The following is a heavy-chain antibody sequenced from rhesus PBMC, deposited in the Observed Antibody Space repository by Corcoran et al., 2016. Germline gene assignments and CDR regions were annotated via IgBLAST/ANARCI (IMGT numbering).Heavy chain of an antibody. V-gene: IGHV4-147*01. Sequence: QVQLQESGPGLVKPSETLSLTCAVSGYSISSNYWSWIRQHPGKGLEWIGYIYGSSGSTYYNPSLKSRVTISTDTSKNQFSLKLSSVTAADTAVYYCARGQGYSGYSYFDYWGQGVLVTVSS. CDR2: IYGSSGST. J-gene: IGHJ4*01. D-gene: IGHD5-30*01. CDR1: GYSISSNY. CDR3: ARGQGYSGYSYFDY.